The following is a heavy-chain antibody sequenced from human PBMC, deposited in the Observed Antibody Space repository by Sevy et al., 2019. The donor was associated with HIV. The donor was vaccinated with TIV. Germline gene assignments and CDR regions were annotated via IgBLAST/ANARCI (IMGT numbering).Heavy chain of an antibody. CDR2: IYYNGHI. CDR1: GGSITSLY. V-gene: IGHV4-59*08. Sequence: SESLSLTCTVSGGSITSLYWNWIRQPPGKGLEWFANIYYNGHINYNPSLKSRVTLSLDTSKNQCSLRLSSVTAACTAMYYCAGENAWGRGYSWGQGTLVIVSS. J-gene: IGHJ4*02. D-gene: IGHD1-26*01. CDR3: AGENAWGRGYS.